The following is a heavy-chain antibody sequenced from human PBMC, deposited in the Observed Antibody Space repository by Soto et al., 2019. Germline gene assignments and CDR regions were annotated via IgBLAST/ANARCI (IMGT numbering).Heavy chain of an antibody. V-gene: IGHV3-23*01. CDR1: GFTFRSYA. CDR2: FSGSDDRA. Sequence: GGSLRLSCVASGFTFRSYAMAWVRQTPEKGLEWVSAFSGSDDRAHYADSVRGRFTISRDNSKNTLFLQMNSLRTEDTGLYYCAKNALQGAVAGPNWFDPWGQGTLVTVSS. CDR3: AKNALQGAVAGPNWFDP. D-gene: IGHD6-19*01. J-gene: IGHJ5*02.